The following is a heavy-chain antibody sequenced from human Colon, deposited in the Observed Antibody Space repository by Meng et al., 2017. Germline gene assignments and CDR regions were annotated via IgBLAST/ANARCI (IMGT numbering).Heavy chain of an antibody. CDR1: GDSITNHNW. Sequence: QVQLRESGPALVKPSETLSLTGAVSGDSITNHNWWAWVRQPPGKGLEWIAEIPHRGSSAYNPSLKSRVSMSIDKSKNQFSLKLTSVTAADTAVYHCLRGSGGSVWGQGTLVTVSS. J-gene: IGHJ1*01. CDR3: LRGSGGSV. D-gene: IGHD3-10*01. V-gene: IGHV4-4*02. CDR2: IPHRGSS.